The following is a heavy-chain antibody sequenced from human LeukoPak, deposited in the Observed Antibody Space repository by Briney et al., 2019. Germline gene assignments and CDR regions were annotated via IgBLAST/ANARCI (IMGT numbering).Heavy chain of an antibody. CDR3: SKARYCSGARSTPPLTPNY. V-gene: IGHV3-23*01. CDR1: GFTFSTYA. D-gene: IGHD2-15*01. J-gene: IGHJ4*02. CDR2: ISGSGGRT. Sequence: PGGSLRLSCAASGFTFSTYAMSWVRQAPGKGLEWVSSISGSGGRTYYADSVKGRFTISRDNSKNTLYLQMNSLRASGTGVNYFSKARYCSGARSTPPLTPNYWSQRTLVTVSS.